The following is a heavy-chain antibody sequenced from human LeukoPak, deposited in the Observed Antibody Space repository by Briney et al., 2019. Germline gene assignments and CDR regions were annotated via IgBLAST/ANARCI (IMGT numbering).Heavy chain of an antibody. D-gene: IGHD5-12*01. CDR3: ARDVRGSGYDWDY. CDR2: IIPIFGTA. V-gene: IGHV1-69*01. J-gene: IGHJ4*02. CDR1: GGTFSSYA. Sequence: ASVKVSCKASGGTFSSYAISWVRQAPGQGLEWMGGIIPIFGTANYARKFQGRVTITADESTSTAYMELSSLRSEDTAVYYCARDVRGSGYDWDYWGQGTLVTVSS.